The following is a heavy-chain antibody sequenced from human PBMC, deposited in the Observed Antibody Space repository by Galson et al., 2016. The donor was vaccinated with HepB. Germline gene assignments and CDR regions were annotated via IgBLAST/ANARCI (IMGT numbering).Heavy chain of an antibody. Sequence: SLRLSCAASGFTFSSYGMHWVRQAPGKGLEWVAFISSDGSNKRSADSVKGRFTISRDNSKKTLYLQMSSLRAEDTAVYYCAKDGRIYCSSASCHDHFHYWGQGTLVTVSS. J-gene: IGHJ4*02. CDR1: GFTFSSYG. V-gene: IGHV3-30*18. CDR3: AKDGRIYCSSASCHDHFHY. CDR2: ISSDGSNK. D-gene: IGHD2-2*01.